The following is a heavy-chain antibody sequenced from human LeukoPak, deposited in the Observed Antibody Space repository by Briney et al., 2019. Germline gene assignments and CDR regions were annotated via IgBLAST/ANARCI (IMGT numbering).Heavy chain of an antibody. J-gene: IGHJ4*02. CDR1: GFTFSSYA. Sequence: GGSLRLSCAASGFTFSSYAMSWVRQAPGKGLEWVSAISGSGGSTYYADSVKGRFTISRDNAKSSLDLQLNSLRAEDTALYYCARGQQLDYWGQGILVTVSS. V-gene: IGHV3-23*01. D-gene: IGHD6-13*01. CDR3: ARGQQLDY. CDR2: ISGSGGST.